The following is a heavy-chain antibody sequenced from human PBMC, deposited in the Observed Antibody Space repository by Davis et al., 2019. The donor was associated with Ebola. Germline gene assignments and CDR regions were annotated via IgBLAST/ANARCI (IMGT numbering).Heavy chain of an antibody. CDR3: ARGIGWSYYFDY. V-gene: IGHV3-74*01. D-gene: IGHD6-19*01. CDR1: GFTFSSYW. CDR2: INSDGSST. Sequence: PGGSLRLSCAASGFTFSSYWMHWVRQAPGKGLVWVSRINSDGSSTSYADSVKGRFTISRDNAKNTLYLQMNSLRAEDTAVYYCARGIGWSYYFDYWGQGTLVTVSS. J-gene: IGHJ4*02.